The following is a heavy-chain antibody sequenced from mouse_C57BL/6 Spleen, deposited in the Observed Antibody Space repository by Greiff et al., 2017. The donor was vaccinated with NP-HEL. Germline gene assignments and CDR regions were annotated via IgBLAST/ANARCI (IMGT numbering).Heavy chain of an antibody. CDR3: TAAKDY. V-gene: IGHV6-3*01. CDR2: IRLKSDNYAT. J-gene: IGHJ2*01. CDR1: GFTFSNYW. D-gene: IGHD1-2*01. Sequence: EVKLLESGGGLVQPGGSMKLSCVASGFTFSNYWMNWVRQSPEKGLEWVAQIRLKSDNYATLYAESVKGRFTISRDDSKSSVYLKMNNLRAEDTGIYYCTAAKDYWGQGTTLTVSS.